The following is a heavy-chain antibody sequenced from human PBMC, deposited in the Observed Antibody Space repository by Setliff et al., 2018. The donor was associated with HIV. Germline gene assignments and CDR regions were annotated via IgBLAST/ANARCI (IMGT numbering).Heavy chain of an antibody. J-gene: IGHJ6*03. CDR2: IYTDGST. Sequence: SETLSLTCSVSGGSITSGSYYWGWIRQPAGRGLEWIGHIYTDGSTSYSPSLKSRVTISVDTSKNQFSLRLSSVTAADTAVYYCARDRGGHYTGSYYYMDVWGKGTTVTVSS. V-gene: IGHV4-61*09. CDR1: GGSITSGSYY. CDR3: ARDRGGHYTGSYYYMDV. D-gene: IGHD3-10*01.